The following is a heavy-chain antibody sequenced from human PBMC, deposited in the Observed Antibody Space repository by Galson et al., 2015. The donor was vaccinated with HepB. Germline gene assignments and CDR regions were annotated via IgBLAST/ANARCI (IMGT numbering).Heavy chain of an antibody. Sequence: PALVKPTQTLTLTCTFSGFSLSTSGVDVGWIRQPPGKALEWLALIYWDDNKRYSPSLNSRLTITKDTSKNQVVLTMTNMEPVDTATYYCAHSTRIGGRGWFDPWGQGILVTVSS. CDR1: GFSLSTSGVD. CDR2: IYWDDNK. V-gene: IGHV2-5*02. CDR3: AHSTRIGGRGWFDP. J-gene: IGHJ5*02. D-gene: IGHD1-26*01.